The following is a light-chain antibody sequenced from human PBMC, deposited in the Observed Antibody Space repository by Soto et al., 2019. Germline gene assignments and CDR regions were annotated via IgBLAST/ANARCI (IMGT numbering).Light chain of an antibody. CDR3: SSFTSSYTVL. CDR2: NVS. J-gene: IGLJ2*01. CDR1: SSDVGGYNY. V-gene: IGLV2-14*01. Sequence: QSALTQPASVSGSPGQSITISCTGTSSDVGGYNYVSWYQQHPGKAPKLIIYNVSNRPSGVSNRFSGSKSGNTASLTISGLQAEDEGHYYCSSFTSSYTVLFGGGTKLTVL.